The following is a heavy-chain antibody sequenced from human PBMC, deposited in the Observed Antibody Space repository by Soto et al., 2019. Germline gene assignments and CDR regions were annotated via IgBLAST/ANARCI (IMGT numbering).Heavy chain of an antibody. Sequence: GASVKVSCTASGYTFTGYYIHWVRQAPGQGLEWMGWINPDSGGTIYAQKFQGRVTMTRDTSIGTAYMELSRLRSDDAAMYYCARDRWGDYIYFDPWVQGTQVTVSS. V-gene: IGHV1-2*02. CDR1: GYTFTGYY. D-gene: IGHD4-4*01. J-gene: IGHJ5*02. CDR2: INPDSGGT. CDR3: ARDRWGDYIYFDP.